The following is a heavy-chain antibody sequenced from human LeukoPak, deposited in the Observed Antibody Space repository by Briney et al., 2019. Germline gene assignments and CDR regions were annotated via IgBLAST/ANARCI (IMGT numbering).Heavy chain of an antibody. D-gene: IGHD2-2*01. V-gene: IGHV4-30-4*01. J-gene: IGHJ4*02. CDR3: ARGPGAVPAAI. CDR1: GGSISSGDYY. Sequence: PSQTLSLTCTVSGGSISSGDYYWSWIRQPPGKGLEWIGYIYYSGSTYYNPSLKSRVTISVDTSKNQFSLKLSSVTAADTAVYFCARGPGAVPAAIWGQGTLVTVSS. CDR2: IYYSGST.